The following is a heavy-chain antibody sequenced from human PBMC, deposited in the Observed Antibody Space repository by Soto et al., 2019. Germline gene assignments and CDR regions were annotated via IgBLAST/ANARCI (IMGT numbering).Heavy chain of an antibody. J-gene: IGHJ5*02. CDR3: VKGNWAYSYNNWFDP. CDR1: GFTFGSYA. Sequence: GGSLRLSCSASGFTFGSYAIHWVRQAPGKGLEYVSALSGDGRSTYYADSVKGRFTVFRDNSKNTLFLQMSSLRVEDTAVYYCVKGNWAYSYNNWFDPWGQGTLVTVSS. D-gene: IGHD5-18*01. CDR2: LSGDGRST. V-gene: IGHV3-64D*06.